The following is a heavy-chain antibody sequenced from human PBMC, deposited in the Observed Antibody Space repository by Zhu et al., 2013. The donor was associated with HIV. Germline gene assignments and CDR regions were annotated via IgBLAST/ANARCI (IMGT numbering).Heavy chain of an antibody. CDR2: IIPIFGTA. Sequence: QVQLVQSGAEVKKPGSSVKVSCKASGGTFSSYAISWVRQAPGQGLEWMGGIIPIFGTANYAQKFQGRVTITADESTSTAYMELSSLRSEDTAVYYCASMGFMTPPPLIVVVPGETYYYYGMDVWGQGTTVTVSS. V-gene: IGHV1-69*01. D-gene: IGHD2-2*01. CDR1: GGTFSSYA. CDR3: ASMGFMTPPPLIVVVPGETYYYYGMDV. J-gene: IGHJ6*02.